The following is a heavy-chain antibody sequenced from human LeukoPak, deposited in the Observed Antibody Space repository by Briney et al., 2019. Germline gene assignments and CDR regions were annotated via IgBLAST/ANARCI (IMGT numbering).Heavy chain of an antibody. V-gene: IGHV4-4*07. J-gene: IGHJ4*02. D-gene: IGHD3-10*01. CDR1: GGSISSYY. Sequence: SQTLSLTCTVSGGSISSYYWSWIRQPAGKGLEWIGRIYTSGSTNYNPSLKSRVTMSVDTSKNQFSLKLSSVTAADTAVYYCARDSYYYGSGSYRFDYWGQGTLVTASS. CDR3: ARDSYYYGSGSYRFDY. CDR2: IYTSGST.